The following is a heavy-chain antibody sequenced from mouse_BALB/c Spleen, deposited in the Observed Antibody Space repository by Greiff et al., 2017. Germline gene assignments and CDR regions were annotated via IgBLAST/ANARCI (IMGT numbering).Heavy chain of an antibody. CDR3: APGLYYAIDY. Sequence: VQLQQSGAELVKPGASVKLSCTASGFNIKDTYMHWVKQRPEQGLEWIGRIDPANGNTKYDPKFQGKATITADTSSTTAYLQLSSLTSEDTAVYYCAPGLYYAIDYWGQGTSVTVSS. J-gene: IGHJ4*01. CDR2: IDPANGNT. V-gene: IGHV14-3*02. CDR1: GFNIKDTY.